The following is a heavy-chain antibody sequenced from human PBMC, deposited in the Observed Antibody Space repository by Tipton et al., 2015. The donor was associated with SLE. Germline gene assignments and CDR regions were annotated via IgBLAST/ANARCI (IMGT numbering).Heavy chain of an antibody. CDR2: ISGTGGSA. V-gene: IGHV3-23*01. Sequence: LRLSCAASGFTFSSYAMSWVRQAPGRGREWGSGISGTGGSAYYADSVKVRFTISRDNSKNPLYLQMNSLRAEDTASYYCAKVRPYYDYVWGSLNIWGQGTMVTVSS. D-gene: IGHD3-16*01. CDR3: AKVRPYYDYVWGSLNI. CDR1: GFTFSSYA. J-gene: IGHJ3*02.